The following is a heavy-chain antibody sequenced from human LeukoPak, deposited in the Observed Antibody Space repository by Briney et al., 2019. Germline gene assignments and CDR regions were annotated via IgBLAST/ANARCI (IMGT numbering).Heavy chain of an antibody. Sequence: GGSLRLSCAASGFTSSSYAVSWVRQAPGKGLEWVSAISGSGGSTYYADSVKGRFTTSRDNSKNTLYLQMNSLRAEDTAVYYCAKAPRVRVYFDYWGQGTLVTVSS. CDR2: ISGSGGST. J-gene: IGHJ4*02. V-gene: IGHV3-23*01. CDR1: GFTSSSYA. CDR3: AKAPRVRVYFDY. D-gene: IGHD1-1*01.